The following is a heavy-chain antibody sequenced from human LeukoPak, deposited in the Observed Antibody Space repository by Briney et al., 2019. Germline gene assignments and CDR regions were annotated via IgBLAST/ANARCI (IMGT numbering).Heavy chain of an antibody. CDR1: GGSVSSYY. Sequence: PSETLSLTCTVSGGSVSSYYCSWIRQSPGKGLEWIGYVHYSGSTNYNPSLRSRVTISIDTSKNQFSLNLSPVTAAYTAVYYCARAKYYYDSSFPNWFDPGGQGTLVTVSS. CDR3: ARAKYYYDSSFPNWFDP. J-gene: IGHJ5*02. V-gene: IGHV4-59*02. CDR2: VHYSGST. D-gene: IGHD3-22*01.